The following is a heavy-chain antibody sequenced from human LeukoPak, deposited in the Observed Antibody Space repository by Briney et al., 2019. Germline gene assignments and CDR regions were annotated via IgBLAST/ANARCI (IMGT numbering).Heavy chain of an antibody. V-gene: IGHV1-46*01. Sequence: GASVKVSCKASGYIFTSYYMHWVRQAPRQGLEWMGVINPSGGSTSYAQKLQGRVTMTRDMSTSTVYMELSSLRSEDTAVYYCARDLQQVVAATFSYYYYGMDVWGKGTMVTVSS. CDR3: ARDLQQVVAATFSYYYYGMDV. D-gene: IGHD2-15*01. J-gene: IGHJ6*04. CDR1: GYIFTSYY. CDR2: INPSGGST.